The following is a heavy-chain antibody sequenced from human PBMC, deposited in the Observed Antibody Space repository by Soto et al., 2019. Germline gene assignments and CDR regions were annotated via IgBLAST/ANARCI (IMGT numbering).Heavy chain of an antibody. J-gene: IGHJ6*02. CDR1: GGSINNNF. V-gene: IGHV4-59*01. CDR3: ARRGYGPGFPYYYGMDV. CDR2: VYYDGHT. Sequence: SETLSLTCTVSGGSINNNFWGWIRQPPGKGLEWIGYVYYDGHTDYNPSLESRVTMSVDTPKNQFSLKLSSVTAADTAVYYCARRGYGPGFPYYYGMDVWGQGTTVTVSS. D-gene: IGHD3-10*01.